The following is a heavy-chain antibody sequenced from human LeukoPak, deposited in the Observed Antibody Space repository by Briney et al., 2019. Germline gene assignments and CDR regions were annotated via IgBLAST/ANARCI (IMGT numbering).Heavy chain of an antibody. J-gene: IGHJ4*02. D-gene: IGHD3-9*01. CDR3: VRLYDILTGPIDY. Sequence: ASVKVSCKASGYTFTTYAINWVRQAPGQGLEWMGWINTNTGNPTFAQGFTGRFVFSLDTSVSTAYLQINSLRAEDTAVYYCVRLYDILTGPIDYWGQGTLVTVSS. CDR1: GYTFTTYA. V-gene: IGHV7-4-1*02. CDR2: INTNTGNP.